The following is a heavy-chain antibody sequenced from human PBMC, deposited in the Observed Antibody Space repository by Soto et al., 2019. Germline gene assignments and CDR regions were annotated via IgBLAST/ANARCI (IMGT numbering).Heavy chain of an antibody. CDR3: AKEERYDFWSGLLYAFDI. J-gene: IGHJ3*02. Sequence: PGGSLRLSCAAAGFTFSSYAMSWVRQAPGKGLEWVSAISGSGGSTYYADSVKGRFTISRDNSKNTLYLQMNSLRAEDTAVYYCAKEERYDFWSGLLYAFDIWGQGTMVTVSS. V-gene: IGHV3-23*01. CDR1: GFTFSSYA. D-gene: IGHD3-3*01. CDR2: ISGSGGST.